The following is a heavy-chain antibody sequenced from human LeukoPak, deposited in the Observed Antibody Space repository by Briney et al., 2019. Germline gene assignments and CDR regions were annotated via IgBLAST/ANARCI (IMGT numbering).Heavy chain of an antibody. CDR2: ISYDGSNE. CDR3: AKDPGGGVMGVQDFDY. D-gene: IGHD3-16*01. CDR1: GFTFSSYG. J-gene: IGHJ4*02. V-gene: IGHV3-30*18. Sequence: PWRSLRLTCAASGFTFSSYGLDWARQAPGKGLEWVAVISYDGSNEYYADSVKGRFTISRDNSKNTLYLQMNSLRAEDTAVYYCAKDPGGGVMGVQDFDYWGQGTVTPVSS.